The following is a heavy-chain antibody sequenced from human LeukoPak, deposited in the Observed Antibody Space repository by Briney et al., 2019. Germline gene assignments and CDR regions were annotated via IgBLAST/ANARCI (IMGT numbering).Heavy chain of an antibody. CDR1: GFTFSSFE. V-gene: IGHV3-48*03. Sequence: GGSLRLSCAASGFTFSSFEMNWVRQAPGKGLEWVSYITTSGNTIYNAASVRGRFTISRDNAKSSLYLQMNSLRVEDTAVFYCARGYSGSRHPDYWGQGTLVTVSS. CDR2: ITTSGNTI. J-gene: IGHJ4*02. D-gene: IGHD5-12*01. CDR3: ARGYSGSRHPDY.